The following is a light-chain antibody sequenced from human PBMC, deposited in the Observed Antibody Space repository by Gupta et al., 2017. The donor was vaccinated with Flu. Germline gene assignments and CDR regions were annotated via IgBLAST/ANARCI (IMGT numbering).Light chain of an antibody. V-gene: IGLV1-47*01. J-gene: IGLJ2*01. CDR3: ASWDDTPNGVV. CDR2: RNN. Sequence: VTISCSGSTSNIGSNFVYWYQQVPGTAPKLLIYRNNQRPSGVPDRFSGSKSGTSASLAISGPRSEDEADYYCASWDDTPNGVVFGGGTKLTVL. CDR1: TSNIGSNF.